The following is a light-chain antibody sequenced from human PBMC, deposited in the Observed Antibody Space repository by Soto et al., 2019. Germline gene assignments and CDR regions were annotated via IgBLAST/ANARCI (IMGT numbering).Light chain of an antibody. V-gene: IGLV2-14*01. CDR2: EVN. CDR1: SSDVGGYNY. CDR3: SSYTSSSTHVV. Sequence: QSALTQPASVSASPGQSITISCTGTSSDVGGYNYVSWYQQHPGKAPKLIIYEVNNRPSGVSNRFSGSKSGNTASLTISGLQAEDEADYYCSSYTSSSTHVVFGGGTKLTVL. J-gene: IGLJ2*01.